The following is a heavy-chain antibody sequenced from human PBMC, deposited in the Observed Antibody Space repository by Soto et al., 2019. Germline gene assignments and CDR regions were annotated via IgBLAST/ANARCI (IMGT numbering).Heavy chain of an antibody. J-gene: IGHJ6*02. CDR1: GYIFTGYF. CDR2: INPNTSAK. CDR3: ARITGRGDHYYGMDV. Sequence: ASVKVSCKVSGYIFTGYFIQWLRQAPGQGLEWMGWINPNTSAKNYAQKFQGRVTMTRDTSLGTAYMELTSLRPDDTALYYCARITGRGDHYYGMDVWGQGTTVTVAS. D-gene: IGHD3-10*01. V-gene: IGHV1-2*02.